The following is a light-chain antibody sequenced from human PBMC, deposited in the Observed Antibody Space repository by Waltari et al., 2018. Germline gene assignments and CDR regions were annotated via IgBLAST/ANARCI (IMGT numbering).Light chain of an antibody. CDR3: SSQSSNDVVL. CDR2: DVS. Sequence: QSALTQPASVSGSPGQSVTIFCAGTSNDVCGYNSVSWYQEHPRQAPRVIIYDVSVRQDGLSDRFSGSKSGNTASLTSSGLQAEDEADYYCSSQSSNDVVLFGGGTKLTVL. V-gene: IGLV2-14*01. J-gene: IGLJ2*01. CDR1: SNDVCGYNS.